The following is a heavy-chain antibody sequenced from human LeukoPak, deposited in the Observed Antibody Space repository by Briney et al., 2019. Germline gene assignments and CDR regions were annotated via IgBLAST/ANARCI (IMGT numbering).Heavy chain of an antibody. D-gene: IGHD6-6*01. CDR2: IYYSGST. Sequence: GSLRLSCAASGFTFSSYSMNWIRQPPGKGLEWIGYIYYSGSTNYNPSLKSRVTISVDTSKNQFSLKLSSVTAADTAVYYCARGGGSSSYLGGWFDPWGQGTLVTVSS. V-gene: IGHV4-59*01. CDR1: GFTFSSYS. J-gene: IGHJ5*02. CDR3: ARGGGSSSYLGGWFDP.